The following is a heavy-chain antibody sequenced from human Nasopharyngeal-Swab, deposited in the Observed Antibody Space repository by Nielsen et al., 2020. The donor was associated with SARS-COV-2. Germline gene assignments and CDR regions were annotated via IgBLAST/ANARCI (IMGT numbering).Heavy chain of an antibody. CDR3: ASGRVVRGAAYGMDV. CDR2: IIPIFGTA. CDR1: GGTFSSYA. D-gene: IGHD3-10*01. J-gene: IGHJ6*02. Sequence: SVKASCKASGGTFSSYAISWVRQAPGQGLEWMGGIIPIFGTANYAQKFQGRVTITADESTSTAYMELSSLRSEDTAVYYCASGRVVRGAAYGMDVWGQGTTVTVSS. V-gene: IGHV1-69*13.